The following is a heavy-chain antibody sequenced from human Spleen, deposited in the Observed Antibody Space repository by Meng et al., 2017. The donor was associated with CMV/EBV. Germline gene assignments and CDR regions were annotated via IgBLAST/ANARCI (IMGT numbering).Heavy chain of an antibody. J-gene: IGHJ4*02. CDR1: GFTFSSYG. D-gene: IGHD1-1*01. V-gene: IGHV3-33*01. CDR3: ARDQNWNYFDY. CDR2: IWYDGSNK. Sequence: LSCAASGFTFSSYGTHWVRQAPGKGLEWVALIWYDGSNKYYADSVKGRFTVSRDNSKNTLYLQINSLTVEDTAVFYCARDQNWNYFDYWGQGTLVTVSS.